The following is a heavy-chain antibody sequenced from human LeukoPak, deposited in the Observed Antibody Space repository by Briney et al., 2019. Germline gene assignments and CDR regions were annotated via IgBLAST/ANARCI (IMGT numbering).Heavy chain of an antibody. J-gene: IGHJ5*02. V-gene: IGHV4-4*07. Sequence: SETLSLTCTVSGGSISSYYWSWIRQPAGKGLEWIGRIYTSGSTNYNPSLKSRVTMSVDTSKNQSSLKLNSVTAADTAVYYCARNRYYYGSGNYGVPNWFDPCGQGTLVTVSS. CDR2: IYTSGST. D-gene: IGHD3-10*01. CDR1: GGSISSYY. CDR3: ARNRYYYGSGNYGVPNWFDP.